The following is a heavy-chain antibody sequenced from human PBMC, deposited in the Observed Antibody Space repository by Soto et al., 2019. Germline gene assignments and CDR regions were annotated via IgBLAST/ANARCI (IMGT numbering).Heavy chain of an antibody. D-gene: IGHD2-15*01. Sequence: QVQLVESGGGVVQPGRSLRLSCSGSGFTFTNYGLHWVRQAPGKGLEWVAAISYDGSNEYYADSVKGRFTISRDYSKKMLYLQMDSLRTEDKAVYYCAKDGAPRYCTRSSCHPAGAYWGQGTLVTVSS. CDR1: GFTFTNYG. CDR3: AKDGAPRYCTRSSCHPAGAY. V-gene: IGHV3-30*18. J-gene: IGHJ4*02. CDR2: ISYDGSNE.